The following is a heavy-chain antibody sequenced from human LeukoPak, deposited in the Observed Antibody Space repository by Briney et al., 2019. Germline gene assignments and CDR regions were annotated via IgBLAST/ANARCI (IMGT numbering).Heavy chain of an antibody. Sequence: GGSLRLSCAASGFTFSDYYMNWIRQAPGKGLEYISYISGSSSDTNYADSVKGRFTISRDNAKKSLYLQMNSLSAEDTAVYYCARDHRYYDFWSGYYIEYFDYWGQGTLVTVSS. CDR3: ARDHRYYDFWSGYYIEYFDY. CDR1: GFTFSDYY. D-gene: IGHD3-3*01. CDR2: ISGSSSDT. J-gene: IGHJ4*02. V-gene: IGHV3-11*06.